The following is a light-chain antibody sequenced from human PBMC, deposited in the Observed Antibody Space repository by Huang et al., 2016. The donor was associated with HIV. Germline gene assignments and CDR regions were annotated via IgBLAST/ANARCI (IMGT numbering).Light chain of an antibody. Sequence: DVVMTQSPLSLPVTPGDPASISCRSSQSLLHSDGNNYFDWYFQKPGQSPQLLIYLGSNRASGVPERFSGSGSGTDFTLKISRVEAEDVGVYYCMQGLRTPRTFGQGTRLEIK. V-gene: IGKV2-28*01. CDR2: LGS. CDR1: QSLLHSDGNNY. CDR3: MQGLRTPRT. J-gene: IGKJ2*01.